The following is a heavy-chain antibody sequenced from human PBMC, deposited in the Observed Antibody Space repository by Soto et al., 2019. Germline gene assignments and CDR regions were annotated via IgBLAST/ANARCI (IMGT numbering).Heavy chain of an antibody. J-gene: IGHJ4*02. Sequence: GASVKVSCKASGYTFTGHKIHWVRQAPGQGLEWMGWINPNSGVTNYAQKLQGWVTLTRDTSISTAYMELSRLRSDDTALYYCARAVVTTTPNFDYWGQGTLVTVSS. D-gene: IGHD5-12*01. CDR2: INPNSGVT. CDR1: GYTFTGHK. CDR3: ARAVVTTTPNFDY. V-gene: IGHV1-2*04.